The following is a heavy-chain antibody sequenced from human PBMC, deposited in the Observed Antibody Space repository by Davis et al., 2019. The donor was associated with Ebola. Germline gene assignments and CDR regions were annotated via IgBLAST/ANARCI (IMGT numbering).Heavy chain of an antibody. Sequence: SETLSLTCTVSGGSISSYYWGWIRQPPGKGLEWIGSIYYSGSTYYNPSLKSRVTISVDTSKNQFSLKLSSVTAADTAVYYCARLGFGEEDDYWGQGTLVTVSS. D-gene: IGHD3-10*01. CDR1: GGSISSYY. CDR2: IYYSGST. CDR3: ARLGFGEEDDY. V-gene: IGHV4-39*07. J-gene: IGHJ4*02.